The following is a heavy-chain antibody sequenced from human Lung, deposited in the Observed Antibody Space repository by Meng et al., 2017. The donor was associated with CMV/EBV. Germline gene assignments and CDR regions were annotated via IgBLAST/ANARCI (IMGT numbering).Heavy chain of an antibody. J-gene: IGHJ4*02. Sequence: SETLSLSCSVSGGSISSYYWSWIRQPPGKGLEWIGYSGSTNYNPSLQSRDTISVDTYKNQFSLKLSSVTAADTAVYYCARGGRFSDVWGQGTLVTVSS. V-gene: IGHV4-59*01. CDR2: SGST. CDR3: ARGGRFSDV. D-gene: IGHD3-10*01. CDR1: GGSISSYY.